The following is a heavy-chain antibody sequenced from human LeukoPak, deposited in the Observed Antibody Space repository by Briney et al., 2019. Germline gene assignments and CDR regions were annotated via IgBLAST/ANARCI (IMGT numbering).Heavy chain of an antibody. J-gene: IGHJ4*02. V-gene: IGHV4-30-4*01. CDR1: GGSINTGDYY. Sequence: SETLSLTCNVSGGSINTGDYYWTWIRQSPRKGLEWMGYIYYSGSTYYNPSLQSRLTISLDTSKNQFSLKLSSVTAEDTAVYYCAGGHMVRGVIMGFFGFDHWGQGTLATVSS. CDR2: IYYSGST. D-gene: IGHD3-10*01. CDR3: AGGHMVRGVIMGFFGFDH.